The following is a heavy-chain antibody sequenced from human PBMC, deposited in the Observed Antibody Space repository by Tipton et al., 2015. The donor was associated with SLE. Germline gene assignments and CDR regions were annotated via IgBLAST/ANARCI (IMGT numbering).Heavy chain of an antibody. D-gene: IGHD4-17*01. J-gene: IGHJ4*02. Sequence: TLSLTCAVYGGSFSGYYWSWIRQPPGKGLEWIGEINHSGSTNYNPSLKSRVTISVDTSKNQFSLKLSSVTAADTAVYYCARENRSLRGLFDYGDQGTLVTVSS. CDR1: GGSFSGYY. V-gene: IGHV4-34*01. CDR3: ARENRSLRGLFDY. CDR2: INHSGST.